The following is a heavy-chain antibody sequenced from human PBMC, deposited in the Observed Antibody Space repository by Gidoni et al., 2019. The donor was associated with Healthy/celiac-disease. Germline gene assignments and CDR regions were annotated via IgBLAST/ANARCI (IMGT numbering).Heavy chain of an antibody. CDR2: IWYDGSNK. Sequence: QVARVAAGGGVVKPGGPLGLSCETSGFTFGSYGMHRVHQGPSKGLGCVAVIWYDGSNKSDADAVQVRFTISRDNSKNTRYVHMNSLRPEDAAVDDCARDQGLGVRGEGEEETPYYYYYGMDVWGQGTTVTVSS. J-gene: IGHJ6*02. CDR3: ARDQGLGVRGEGEEETPYYYYYGMDV. CDR1: GFTFGSYG. D-gene: IGHD3-10*01. V-gene: IGHV3-33*08.